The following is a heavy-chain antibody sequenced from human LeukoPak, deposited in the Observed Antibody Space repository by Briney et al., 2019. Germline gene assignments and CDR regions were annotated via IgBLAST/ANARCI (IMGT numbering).Heavy chain of an antibody. CDR2: TNGDGSNS. J-gene: IGHJ4*02. D-gene: IGHD3-16*01. CDR1: GFTFTTYW. CDR3: ARTSPTSHFDF. V-gene: IGHV3-74*01. Sequence: GGSLRLSCVASGFTFTTYWMHWVRQAPGKGLVWVSRTNGDGSNSNYADSVKGRFTISRDNARNTLYLQMNGLRAEDTALYYCARTSPTSHFDFWGQGTLVTVSS.